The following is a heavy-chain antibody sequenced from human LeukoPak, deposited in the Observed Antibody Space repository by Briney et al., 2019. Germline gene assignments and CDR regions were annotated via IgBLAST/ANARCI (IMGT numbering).Heavy chain of an antibody. CDR3: ARSPDYGDFFDY. V-gene: IGHV3-23*01. CDR1: GFTFSSSA. Sequence: QAGGSLRLSCAASGFTFSSSAMSWVRQAPGKRLEWVSAISNNGGYTYYADSVQGRFTISRDNSKNTLYLQMNSLRAEDTAVYYCARSPDYGDFFDYWGQGTLVTVSS. D-gene: IGHD4-17*01. CDR2: ISNNGGYT. J-gene: IGHJ4*02.